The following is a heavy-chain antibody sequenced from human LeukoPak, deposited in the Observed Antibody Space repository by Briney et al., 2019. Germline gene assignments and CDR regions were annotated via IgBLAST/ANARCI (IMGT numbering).Heavy chain of an antibody. Sequence: SETLSPTCAVYGGSFSGYYWSWIRQPPGKGLEWIGEINHSGSTNYNPSLKSRVTISVDTSKNQFSLKLSSVTAADTAVYYCARVKTSQSHAFDIWGQGTMVTVSS. CDR3: ARVKTSQSHAFDI. CDR1: GGSFSGYY. CDR2: INHSGST. J-gene: IGHJ3*02. V-gene: IGHV4-34*01.